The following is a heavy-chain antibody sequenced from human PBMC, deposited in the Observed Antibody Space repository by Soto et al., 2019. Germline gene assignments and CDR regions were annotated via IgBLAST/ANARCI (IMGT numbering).Heavy chain of an antibody. J-gene: IGHJ4*02. V-gene: IGHV3-7*01. CDR2: IKQDGSEK. CDR3: ARGGRGAAAGMGY. D-gene: IGHD6-13*01. Sequence: EVQLVESGGGLGQPGGSLRLSCAASGFTFSSYWMSWVRQAPGKGLEWVANIKQDGSEKYYVDSVKGRFTISRDNAKNSLYLQMNSLRAEDTAVYYCARGGRGAAAGMGYWGQGTLVTVSS. CDR1: GFTFSSYW.